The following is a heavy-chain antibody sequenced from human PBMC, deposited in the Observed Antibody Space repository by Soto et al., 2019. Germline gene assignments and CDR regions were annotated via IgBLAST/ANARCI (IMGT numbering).Heavy chain of an antibody. Sequence: ASVKVSCKASGYTFTSYGISWVRQAPGQGLEWMGWISAYNGNTNYAQKLQGRVTMTTDTSTSTAYMELRSLRSDDTAVYYCARGKDIVVVPAATLIEWLDPWGQGTLVTVSS. CDR2: ISAYNGNT. V-gene: IGHV1-18*01. CDR3: ARGKDIVVVPAATLIEWLDP. CDR1: GYTFTSYG. J-gene: IGHJ5*02. D-gene: IGHD2-2*01.